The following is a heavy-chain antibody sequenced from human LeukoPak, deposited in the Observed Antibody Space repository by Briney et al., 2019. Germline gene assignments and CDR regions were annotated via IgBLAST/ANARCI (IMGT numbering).Heavy chain of an antibody. CDR1: GFSFSSYS. Sequence: GGSLRLSCAASGFSFSSYSMNWVRQAPGKGLEWVSSISSTSRSRYIFYAESVKGRFTISRDNSKNTLYLQMNSLRAEDTAVYYCDCSSTSCYAAGDYWGQGTLVTVSS. CDR2: ISSTSRSRYI. D-gene: IGHD2-2*01. CDR3: DCSSTSCYAAGDY. J-gene: IGHJ4*02. V-gene: IGHV3-21*01.